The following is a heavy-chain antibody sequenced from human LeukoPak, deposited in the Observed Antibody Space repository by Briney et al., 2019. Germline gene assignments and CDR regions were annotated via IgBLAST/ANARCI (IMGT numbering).Heavy chain of an antibody. J-gene: IGHJ6*03. V-gene: IGHV4-4*07. Sequence: SETLSLTCTVSGGSISSYYWSWIRQPAGKGLEWIGRIYTSGSTNYNPSLKSRVTMSVDTSKNQFSLKLSSVTAADTAVYYCARRPRRGYYYYYYMDVWGKGTTVTISS. CDR1: GGSISSYY. CDR3: ARRPRRGYYYYYYMDV. D-gene: IGHD3-16*01. CDR2: IYTSGST.